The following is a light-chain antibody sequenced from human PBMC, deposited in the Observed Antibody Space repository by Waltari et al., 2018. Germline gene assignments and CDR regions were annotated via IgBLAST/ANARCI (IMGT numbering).Light chain of an antibody. J-gene: IGKJ2*01. CDR2: GAS. V-gene: IGKV3-20*01. CDR3: QQYGSSVMYT. Sequence: VLTQSPGTLSLSPGETATLSCRASQYITKRYFAWYQQKPGQVTRLLIYGASSRAAGSPYRFSGSGYGTDFTINIIRLEPEDFAVYYCQQYGSSVMYTFGQGTKLEIK. CDR1: QYITKRY.